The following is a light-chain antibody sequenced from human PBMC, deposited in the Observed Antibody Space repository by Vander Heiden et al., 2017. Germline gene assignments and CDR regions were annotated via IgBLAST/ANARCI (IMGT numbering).Light chain of an antibody. CDR1: PSIGSN. J-gene: IGKJ1*01. CDR2: YAS. CDR3: QQSSSLPWT. Sequence: EIVLTQPPDFQSVPPKQKVTITCRASPSIGSNLHWYQQKPGQSPKLLIKYASQTISGVPSRFSGSGSGTDFTLTINSLEAEDAAAYYCQQSSSLPWTFGQGTKVEIK. V-gene: IGKV6D-21*02.